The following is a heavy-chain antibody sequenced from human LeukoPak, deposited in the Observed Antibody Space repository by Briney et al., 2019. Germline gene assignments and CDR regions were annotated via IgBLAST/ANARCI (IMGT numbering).Heavy chain of an antibody. J-gene: IGHJ4*02. V-gene: IGHV4-4*07. Sequence: SETLSLTCTVSGRSMSSYFWRWIRQPAGKGLEWSGRIYTSGSTNYNPSLQSQVTMSVDTSNNQFSLKINSVTAADTAVYYCAGKRKGAYDFDFWGQGTLVTVSS. CDR2: IYTSGST. CDR1: GRSMSSYF. CDR3: AGKRKGAYDFDF. D-gene: IGHD3-16*01.